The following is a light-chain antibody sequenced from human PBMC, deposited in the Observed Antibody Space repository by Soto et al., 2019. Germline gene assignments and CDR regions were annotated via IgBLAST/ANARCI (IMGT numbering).Light chain of an antibody. CDR3: QQYNSYSLT. CDR1: QSISSW. J-gene: IGKJ4*01. Sequence: DIQMTQSPSTLSASVGDRVTITCRASQSISSWLAWYQQKPGKAPKLLIYDASSLESGVPSRFSGSGSGTEFTLTISSLQPDDFATYHCQQYNSYSLTFGGGTKVEIK. V-gene: IGKV1-5*01. CDR2: DAS.